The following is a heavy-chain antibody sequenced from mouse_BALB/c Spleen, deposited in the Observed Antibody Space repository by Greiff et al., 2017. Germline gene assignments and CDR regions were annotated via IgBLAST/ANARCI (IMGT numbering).Heavy chain of an antibody. J-gene: IGHJ2*01. CDR1: GFTFNTYA. V-gene: IGHV10-1*02. CDR2: IRSKSNNYAT. CDR3: VRDYGSSSFDY. Sequence: DVMLVESGGGLVQPKGSLKLSCAASGFTFNTYAMNWVRQAPGKGLEWVARIRSKSNNYATYYADSVKDRFTISRDDSQSMLYLQMNNLKTEDTAMYYCVRDYGSSSFDYWGQGTTLTVSS. D-gene: IGHD1-1*01.